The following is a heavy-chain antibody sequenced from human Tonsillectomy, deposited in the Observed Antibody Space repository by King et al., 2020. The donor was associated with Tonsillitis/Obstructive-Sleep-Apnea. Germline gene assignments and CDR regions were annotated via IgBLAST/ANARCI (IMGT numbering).Heavy chain of an antibody. Sequence: VQLVQSGGGLVKPGGSLRLSCAASGFTFSSYSMNWVRQAPGKGLEWVSSISSSSSYIYYADSVKGRFTISRDNAKNSLYLQMNSLRAEDTAVYYCARNNTRYCSSTSCYQPHDYWGQGTLVTVPS. CDR2: ISSSSSYI. V-gene: IGHV3-21*01. J-gene: IGHJ4*02. D-gene: IGHD2-2*01. CDR3: ARNNTRYCSSTSCYQPHDY. CDR1: GFTFSSYS.